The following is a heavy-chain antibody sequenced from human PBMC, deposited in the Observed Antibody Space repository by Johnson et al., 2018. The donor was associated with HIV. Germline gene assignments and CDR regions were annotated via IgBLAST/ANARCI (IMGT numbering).Heavy chain of an antibody. D-gene: IGHD3-10*01. CDR3: AKEILKFWEFIPDAFDI. CDR1: GFTFSSYA. CDR2: ISYDGSNK. J-gene: IGHJ3*02. Sequence: QVQLVESGGGVVQPGRSLRLSCAASGFTFSSYAMHWVRQAPGKGLEWVAVISYDGSNKYYADSVKGRFTISRDNSKNTLYLQMNSLRAESTAVYYCAKEILKFWEFIPDAFDIWGQGTMVTVSS. V-gene: IGHV3-30*04.